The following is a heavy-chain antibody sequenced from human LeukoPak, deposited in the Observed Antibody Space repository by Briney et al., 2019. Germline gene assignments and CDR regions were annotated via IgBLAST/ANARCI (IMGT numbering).Heavy chain of an antibody. D-gene: IGHD4-17*01. CDR1: GYTFANYG. CDR2: ISAKIGYT. CDR3: ARAGAEVTKFIDP. V-gene: IGHV1-18*01. J-gene: IGHJ5*02. Sequence: ASVKVSCKASGYTFANYGITWVRQAPGQGVEWMGWISAKIGYTNYAQKFQGRVTMTTDTSTNTGYMELRSLRSDDTAVYYCARAGAEVTKFIDPWGQGTLVIVSS.